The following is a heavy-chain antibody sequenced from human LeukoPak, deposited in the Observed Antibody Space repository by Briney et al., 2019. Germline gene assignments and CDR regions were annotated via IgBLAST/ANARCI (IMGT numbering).Heavy chain of an antibody. V-gene: IGHV4-61*01. CDR1: GYSISSGYY. J-gene: IGHJ5*02. Sequence: PSETLSLTCTVSGYSISSGYYWGWIRQPPGKGLEWIGYIYYSGSTNYNPSLKSRVTISVDTSKNQFSLKLSSVTAADTAVYYCARQFLLGNWFDPWGQGTLVTVSS. CDR3: ARQFLLGNWFDP. D-gene: IGHD3-22*01. CDR2: IYYSGST.